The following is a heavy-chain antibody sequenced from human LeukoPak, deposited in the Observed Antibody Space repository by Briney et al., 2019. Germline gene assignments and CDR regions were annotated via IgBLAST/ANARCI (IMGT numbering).Heavy chain of an antibody. CDR3: AKAYHYGSGSSFDY. J-gene: IGHJ4*02. CDR1: GLTFSSYA. CDR2: ISSSGGST. Sequence: PGGSLRLSCAASGLTFSSYAMSWVRQAPGKGLEWVSAISSSGGSTYYADSVKGRFTISRDNSKNTLYLQMNSLRAEDTAIYYCAKAYHYGSGSSFDYWGQGTLVTVSS. D-gene: IGHD3-10*01. V-gene: IGHV3-23*01.